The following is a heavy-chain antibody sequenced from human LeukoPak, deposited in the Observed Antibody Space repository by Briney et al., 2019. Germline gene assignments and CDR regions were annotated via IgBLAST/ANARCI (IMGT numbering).Heavy chain of an antibody. CDR1: GFTFSSYS. J-gene: IGHJ4*02. CDR2: ISSSSSYI. V-gene: IGHV3-21*01. CDR3: TRVNYYDTN. D-gene: IGHD3-22*01. Sequence: GGSLRLSCAASGFTFSSYSMNWVRQAPGKGLEWVSSISSSSSYIHYADSVEGRFTISRDNAKNSLYLQMNSLRAEDTAVYYCTRVNYYDTNWGQGTLVTVSS.